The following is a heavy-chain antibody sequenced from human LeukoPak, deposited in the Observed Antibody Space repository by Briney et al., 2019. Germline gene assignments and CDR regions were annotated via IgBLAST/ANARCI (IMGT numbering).Heavy chain of an antibody. D-gene: IGHD5-12*01. V-gene: IGHV4-30-4*08. J-gene: IGHJ4*02. CDR2: IYYSGST. Sequence: PSETLSLTCTVSGGSISSGDYYWSWIRQPPGKGLEWIGYIYYSGSTYYNPSLKSRVTISVDTSKNQFSLKLSSVTAADTAVYYCARVGWNSGYDYYFDYWGQGTLVTVSS. CDR3: ARVGWNSGYDYYFDY. CDR1: GGSISSGDYY.